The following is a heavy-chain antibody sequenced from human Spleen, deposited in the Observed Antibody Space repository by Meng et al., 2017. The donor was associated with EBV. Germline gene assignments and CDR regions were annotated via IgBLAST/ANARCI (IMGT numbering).Heavy chain of an antibody. J-gene: IGHJ4*02. V-gene: IGHV3-74*01. CDR1: GFTFSSYW. D-gene: IGHD1-14*01. CDR2: LNEDGSTT. Sequence: VPLVESGGALVQPGGSLRLSCAASGFTFSSYWMHWVRQVPGKGLVWVSRLNEDGSTTTYADSVKGRFTISRDNAKNTLYLQMNSLRAEDTAVYYCSRDLAGSNDYWGQGTLVTVSS. CDR3: SRDLAGSNDY.